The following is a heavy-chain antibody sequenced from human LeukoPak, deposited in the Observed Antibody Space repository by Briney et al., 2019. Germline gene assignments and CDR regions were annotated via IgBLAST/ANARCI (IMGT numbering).Heavy chain of an antibody. Sequence: PGRSLRLSCAASGFTFSSYGMHWVRQAPGKGLEWVAVIWYDGSNKYYADSVKGRFTISRDNSKNTLYLQMNSLRAEDTAVYYCARSAYSALYYFDYWGQGTLVTVSS. CDR1: GFTFSSYG. CDR3: ARSAYSALYYFDY. V-gene: IGHV3-33*01. J-gene: IGHJ4*02. CDR2: IWYDGSNK. D-gene: IGHD4-11*01.